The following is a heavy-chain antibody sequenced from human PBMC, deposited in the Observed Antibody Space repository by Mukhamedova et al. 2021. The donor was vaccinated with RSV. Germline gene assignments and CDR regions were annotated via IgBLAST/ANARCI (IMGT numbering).Heavy chain of an antibody. Sequence: AEYMGGRFTVSRDNARNSLYLRLNSLKDEDTAVYYCARSGAWGLDAFDLWGQGTMATVSS. J-gene: IGHJ3*01. D-gene: IGHD7-27*01. CDR3: ARSGAWGLDAFDL. V-gene: IGHV3-11*01.